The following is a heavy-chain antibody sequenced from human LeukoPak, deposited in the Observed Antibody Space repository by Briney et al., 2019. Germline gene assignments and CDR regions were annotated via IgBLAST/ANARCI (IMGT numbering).Heavy chain of an antibody. Sequence: AGGSLRLSCAASGFPFSSYAMSWVRQAPGKGLEWVSAISGSGGSTYYADSVKGRFTISRDNSKNTLHLQMNSLRAEDTAVYYCAKDAKPYYYDSSGYYYAGAFDIWGQGTMVTVSS. CDR3: AKDAKPYYYDSSGYYYAGAFDI. CDR2: ISGSGGST. D-gene: IGHD3-22*01. V-gene: IGHV3-23*01. J-gene: IGHJ3*02. CDR1: GFPFSSYA.